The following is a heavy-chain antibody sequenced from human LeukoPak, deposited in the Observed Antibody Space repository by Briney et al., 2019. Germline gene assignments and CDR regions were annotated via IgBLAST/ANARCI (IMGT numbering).Heavy chain of an antibody. V-gene: IGHV3-7*01. D-gene: IGHD6-13*01. CDR2: IKQDGSEK. J-gene: IGHJ4*02. CDR3: TREGILAGVDY. CDR1: GFTFSSYW. Sequence: GGSLRLSCAASGFTFSSYWMSWVRQAPGKGLEWVANIKQDGSEKNYVDSVKGRFTISRDNAKNSMSLQMNSLRAEDTAVYYCTREGILAGVDYWGQGTLVTVSS.